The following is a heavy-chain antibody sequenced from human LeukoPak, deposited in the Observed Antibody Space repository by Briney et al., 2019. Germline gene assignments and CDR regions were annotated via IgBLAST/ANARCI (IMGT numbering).Heavy chain of an antibody. CDR3: ARAQTYGDSRLILEY. CDR2: INWNGGST. D-gene: IGHD2-21*02. Sequence: GGSLRLSCAASGFTFGNYGMSWVRQAPGKGLEWVSGINWNGGSTGYADSVEGRFTISRDNAKNSQYLQMNSLRVEDTALYYCARAQTYGDSRLILEYWGQGNLVTVSS. J-gene: IGHJ4*02. CDR1: GFTFGNYG. V-gene: IGHV3-20*04.